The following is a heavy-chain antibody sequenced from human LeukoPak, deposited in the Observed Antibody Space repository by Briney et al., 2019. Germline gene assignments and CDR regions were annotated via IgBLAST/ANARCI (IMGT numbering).Heavy chain of an antibody. V-gene: IGHV3-23*05. CDR1: GFTFGNYA. Sequence: PGGSLRLSCVGSGFTFGNYAMTWVRQAPGRGLEWVSDIRSSGTNTYYGDSVKGRFTISRDNSKSTVFLRMDSLRVEDTAIYYCAREGSAVAGNNYFDPWGQGTLVTVSS. D-gene: IGHD6-19*01. CDR2: IRSSGTNT. CDR3: AREGSAVAGNNYFDP. J-gene: IGHJ5*02.